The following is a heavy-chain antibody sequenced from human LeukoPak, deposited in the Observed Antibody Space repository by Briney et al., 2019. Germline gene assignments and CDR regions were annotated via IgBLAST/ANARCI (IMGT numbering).Heavy chain of an antibody. Sequence: ASVKVSCKASGYTFTGYYMHWVRQAPGQGLEWMGWINPNSGGTNYAQKFQGRVTMTRDTSISTAYMELSRLRSDDTAVYYCARTPHYYYYMGVWGKGTTVTVSS. J-gene: IGHJ6*03. CDR2: INPNSGGT. V-gene: IGHV1-2*02. CDR3: ARTPHYYYYMGV. CDR1: GYTFTGYY.